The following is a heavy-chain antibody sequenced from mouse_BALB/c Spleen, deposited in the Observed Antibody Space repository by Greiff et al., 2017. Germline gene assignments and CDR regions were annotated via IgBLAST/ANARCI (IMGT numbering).Heavy chain of an antibody. Sequence: EVKLVESGGGLVKLGGSLKLSCAASGFTFSSYYMSWVRQTPEKRLELVAAINSNGGSTYYPDTVKGRFTISRDNAKNTLYLQMSSLKSEDTALYYCARLITTVPLYAMDYWGQGTSVTVSS. CDR2: INSNGGST. V-gene: IGHV5-6-2*01. J-gene: IGHJ4*01. D-gene: IGHD1-2*01. CDR3: ARLITTVPLYAMDY. CDR1: GFTFSSYY.